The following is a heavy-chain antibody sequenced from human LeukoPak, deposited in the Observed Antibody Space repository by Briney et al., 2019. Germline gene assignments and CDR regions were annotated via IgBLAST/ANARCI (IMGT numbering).Heavy chain of an antibody. CDR2: ILPDGSQK. D-gene: IGHD2-2*01. CDR1: GFTFSSYW. J-gene: IGHJ4*02. CDR3: GRLAHNAWYAIDF. Sequence: GGSLRLSCAASGFTFSSYWMTWVRQAPGKGLEWLANILPDGSQKYYVDSVKGRFTISRDNPKNSLYLQINNLRAEDTAVYYCGRLAHNAWYAIDFWGQGTLVTVSS. V-gene: IGHV3-7*01.